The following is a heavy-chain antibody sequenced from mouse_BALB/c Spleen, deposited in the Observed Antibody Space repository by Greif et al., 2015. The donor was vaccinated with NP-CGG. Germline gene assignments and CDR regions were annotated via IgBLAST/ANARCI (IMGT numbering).Heavy chain of an antibody. CDR2: IWSGGST. CDR3: ARKRRYEAMDY. J-gene: IGHJ4*01. Sequence: QVQLQQPGPGLVQPSQSLSITCTVSGFSLTSYGVHWVRQSPGKGLEWLGVIWSGGSTDYNAAFISRLSISKDNSKSQVFFKMNGLQADDTAIYYCARKRRYEAMDYWGQGTSVTVSS. V-gene: IGHV2-4-1*01. CDR1: GFSLTSYG. D-gene: IGHD2-14*01.